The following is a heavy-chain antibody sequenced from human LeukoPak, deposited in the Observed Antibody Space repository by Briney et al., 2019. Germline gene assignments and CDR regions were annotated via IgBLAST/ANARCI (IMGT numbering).Heavy chain of an antibody. V-gene: IGHV4-34*01. CDR1: GGSFSGYY. J-gene: IGHJ4*02. CDR2: IYHSGST. D-gene: IGHD3-22*01. CDR3: ARFNYDSSGLRDY. Sequence: SETLSLTCAVYGGSFSGYYWSWVRQPPGKGLEWIGEIYHSGSTNYNPSLKSRVTISVDKSKNQFSLKLSSVTAADTAVYYCARFNYDSSGLRDYWGQGTLVTVSS.